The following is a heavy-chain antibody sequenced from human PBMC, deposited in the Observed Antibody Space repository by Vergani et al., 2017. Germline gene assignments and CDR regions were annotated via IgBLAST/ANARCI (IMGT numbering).Heavy chain of an antibody. CDR3: AKDAALVVGDAFEI. Sequence: EVQLVESGGGLVKPGGSLRLACAASGCTCSSYAMSWVRQAPGKGLEWVSAISGSGASTYYADSVKGRFTSSSDNSKNTLYLQMNSLRVEDTAVYYCAKDAALVVGDAFEIWGQGTMVTVSS. V-gene: IGHV3-23*04. D-gene: IGHD3-22*01. CDR1: GCTCSSYA. CDR2: ISGSGAST. J-gene: IGHJ3*02.